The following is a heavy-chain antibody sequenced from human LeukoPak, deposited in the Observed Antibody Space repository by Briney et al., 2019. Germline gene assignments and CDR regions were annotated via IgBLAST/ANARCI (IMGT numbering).Heavy chain of an antibody. J-gene: IGHJ6*03. CDR2: IYSGGST. CDR1: GFTVSSNY. D-gene: IGHD2-2*01. Sequence: GGSLRLSCAASGFTVSSNYMSWVRQAPGKGLEWVSVIYSGGSTYYADSVKGRFTISRDKSKNTLYLQMNSLRAEDTAVYYCALGYCSSTSCHDYYYYMDVWGKGTTVTVSS. V-gene: IGHV3-53*01. CDR3: ALGYCSSTSCHDYYYYMDV.